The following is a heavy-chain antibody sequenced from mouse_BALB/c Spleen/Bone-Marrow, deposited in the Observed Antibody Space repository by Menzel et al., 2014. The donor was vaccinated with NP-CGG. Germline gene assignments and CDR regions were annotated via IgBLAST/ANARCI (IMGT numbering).Heavy chain of an antibody. D-gene: IGHD3-1*01. CDR2: IDPSDSYI. J-gene: IGHJ2*01. CDR3: ARWGYLDY. V-gene: IGHV1-69*02. CDR1: GYTFTRFY. Sequence: QVQLKQSGAEFAKPGASVRLSCKASGYTFTRFYIHWVKQRPGQDLGWIGEIDPSDSYINYNQKFKGKATLTVDKSSSTAYMQLSSLTSEDSALYYCARWGYLDYWGQGTTLTVSS.